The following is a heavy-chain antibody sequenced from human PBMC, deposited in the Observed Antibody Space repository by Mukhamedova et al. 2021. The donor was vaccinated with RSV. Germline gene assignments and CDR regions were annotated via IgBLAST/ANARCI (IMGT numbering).Heavy chain of an antibody. CDR3: TTVTYYYDSSGYYSIDY. CDR2: IKSKTDGGTT. Sequence: GLEWVGRIKSKTDGGTTDYAAPVKGRFTISRDDSKNTLYLQMNSLKTEDTAVYYCTTVTYYYDSSGYYSIDYWGQGTWSPSPQ. V-gene: IGHV3-15*01. D-gene: IGHD3-22*01. J-gene: IGHJ4*02.